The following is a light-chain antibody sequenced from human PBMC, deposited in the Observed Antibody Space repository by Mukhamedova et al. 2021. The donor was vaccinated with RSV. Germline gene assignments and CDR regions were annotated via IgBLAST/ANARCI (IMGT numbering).Light chain of an antibody. CDR2: DAS. CDR1: QDIGTW. CDR3: QQASSFPLT. V-gene: IGKV1-12*01. J-gene: IGKJ4*01. Sequence: ASQDIGTWLAWYQQQPGKAPNLLIYDASTLQSGVPSRFSGGGSGTYFTLMISSLQPEDFTTYYCQQASSFPLTFGGGTKVEIK.